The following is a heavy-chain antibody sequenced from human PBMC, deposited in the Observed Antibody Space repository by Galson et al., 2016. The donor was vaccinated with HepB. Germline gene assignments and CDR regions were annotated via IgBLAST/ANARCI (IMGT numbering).Heavy chain of an antibody. CDR1: GGSFSDYY. V-gene: IGHV4-34*01. CDR3: ARVPLVGRTSPAIDL. Sequence: SETLSLTCAVFGGSFSDYYWTWVRQPPGKGLEWIGEISQSGSTNHNPSLKSRVILSVDASKSQFFLRLRSVTAANTAVYYCARVPLVGRTSPAIDLWGQGSLVTVSS. D-gene: IGHD1-26*01. J-gene: IGHJ5*02. CDR2: ISQSGST.